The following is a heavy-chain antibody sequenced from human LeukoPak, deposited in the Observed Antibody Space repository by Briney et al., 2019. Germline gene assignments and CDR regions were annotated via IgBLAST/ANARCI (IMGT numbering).Heavy chain of an antibody. CDR1: GGSISNDY. CDR2: IYYSGST. D-gene: IGHD3/OR15-3a*01. J-gene: IGHJ4*02. V-gene: IGHV4-59*01. CDR3: ARGDLPFDY. Sequence: SETLSLTCTVSGGSISNDYWSWIRQPPGKGLEWIGYIYYSGSTNYNPSRKSRVTISVDTSKNQFSLKLSSVTAGDTAVYYCARGDLPFDYWGQGTLVTVSS.